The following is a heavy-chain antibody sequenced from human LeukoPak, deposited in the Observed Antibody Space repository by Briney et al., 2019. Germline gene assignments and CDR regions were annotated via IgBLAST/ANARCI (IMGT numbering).Heavy chain of an antibody. CDR3: ARHFFPSDSGSFRTPFDY. CDR1: GYSISSGYY. J-gene: IGHJ4*02. V-gene: IGHV4-38-2*02. Sequence: SETLSLTCTVSGYSISSGYYWGWIRQPPGKGLEWIGSIHYSARIYYNPSLKSRLTISPDTSKNQFSLKLTSVTAADTAVYYCARHFFPSDSGSFRTPFDYWGQGALVTVSS. D-gene: IGHD3-10*01. CDR2: IHYSARI.